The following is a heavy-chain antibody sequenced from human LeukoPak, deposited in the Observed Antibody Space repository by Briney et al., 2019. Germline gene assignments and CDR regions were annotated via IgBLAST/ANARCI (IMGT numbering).Heavy chain of an antibody. D-gene: IGHD3-10*01. CDR3: ARTIVWFGESDAFDI. CDR2: ISYDGSNK. Sequence: GGSLRLSCAASGFTFSSYGMHWVRQAPGKGLEWVAVISYDGSNKYYADSVKGRFTISRDNSKNTLYLQMNSLRAEDTAVYYCARTIVWFGESDAFDIWGQGTMVTVSS. V-gene: IGHV3-30*19. CDR1: GFTFSSYG. J-gene: IGHJ3*02.